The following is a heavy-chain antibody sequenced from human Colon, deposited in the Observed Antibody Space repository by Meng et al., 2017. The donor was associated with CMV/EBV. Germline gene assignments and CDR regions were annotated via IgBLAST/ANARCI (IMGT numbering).Heavy chain of an antibody. V-gene: IGHV4-39*01. CDR2: IYYRGNT. CDR3: ARQDFVIVRAAFNWFDP. J-gene: IGHJ5*02. Sequence: SETLSLTCTVSGGSITSSNYYWGWIRQPPGKGLEWIGNIYYRGNTYYNPSLKSRVTISVDTSQNQFSLELKSVTASDTAVYCCARQDFVIVRAAFNWFDPWGQGTLVTVSS. CDR1: GGSITSSNYY. D-gene: IGHD2/OR15-2a*01.